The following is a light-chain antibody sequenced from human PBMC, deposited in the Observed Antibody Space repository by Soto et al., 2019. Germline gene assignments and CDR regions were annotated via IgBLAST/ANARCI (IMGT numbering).Light chain of an antibody. CDR1: SRHSNYP. Sequence: QLVLTQSPSASASLGASVRLTCTLSSRHSNYPIAWHQQQPEKGPRYLMKVNSDGSHSKGDGIPDRFSGSTSGAERHLIISSLQSEDEADYYCQTWGTGIHVVFGGGTKLTVL. CDR2: VNSDGSH. V-gene: IGLV4-69*01. CDR3: QTWGTGIHVV. J-gene: IGLJ2*01.